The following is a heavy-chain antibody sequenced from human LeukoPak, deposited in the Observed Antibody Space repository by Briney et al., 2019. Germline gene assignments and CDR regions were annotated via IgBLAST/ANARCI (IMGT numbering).Heavy chain of an antibody. CDR1: GFTFSSYG. CDR3: AKEGPRYCSDGSCYYLDY. V-gene: IGHV3-30*18. J-gene: IGHJ4*02. CDR2: ISYDGSNK. Sequence: GGSLRLSCAASGFTFSSYGMHWVRQAPGKGLEWVAVISYDGSNKYYADSVKGRFTISRENSKNTLYLQMNSLRAEDTAVYYCAKEGPRYCSDGSCYYLDYWGQGTLVTVSS. D-gene: IGHD2-15*01.